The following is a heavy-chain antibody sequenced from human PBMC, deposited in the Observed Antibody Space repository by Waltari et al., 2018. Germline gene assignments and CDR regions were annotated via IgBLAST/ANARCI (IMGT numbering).Heavy chain of an antibody. D-gene: IGHD1-26*01. Sequence: EVQLVESGGGLVQPGGSLRLACAASGLTFSSYWMHWVRQVPGKGLVWVSRISTDGSGANYADSVQGRCTSSRDNAKNILYLQMNSLRAEDTAVYYCARGPVSGSGSYYVGDYWGQGTLVTVSS. CDR2: ISTDGSGA. J-gene: IGHJ4*02. CDR1: GLTFSSYW. V-gene: IGHV3-74*01. CDR3: ARGPVSGSGSYYVGDY.